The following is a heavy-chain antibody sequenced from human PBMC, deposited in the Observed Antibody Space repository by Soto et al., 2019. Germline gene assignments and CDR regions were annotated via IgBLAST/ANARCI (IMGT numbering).Heavy chain of an antibody. V-gene: IGHV1-8*01. Sequence: ASVKVSCKASGNTFTSYDINWVRQATGHGLEWMGWINPNSGNIGYAQKFQGRVTMTRDTAIRTAYMDVSRLRSDDTAVYYCARGQASGSYYLLDYWGQGTLVTVSS. CDR3: ARGQASGSYYLLDY. CDR2: INPNSGNI. J-gene: IGHJ4*02. D-gene: IGHD3-10*01. CDR1: GNTFTSYD.